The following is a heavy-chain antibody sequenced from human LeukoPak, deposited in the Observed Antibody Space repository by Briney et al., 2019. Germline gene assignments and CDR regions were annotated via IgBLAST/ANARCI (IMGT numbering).Heavy chain of an antibody. J-gene: IGHJ4*02. CDR2: INPNSGGT. V-gene: IGHV1-2*02. CDR1: GYTFTSYG. Sequence: ASVKVSCKASGYTFTSYGISWVRQAPGQGLEWMGWINPNSGGTNYAQKFQGRVTMTRDTSISTAYMELSRLRSDDTAVYHCARALTENDYLVYWGQGTLVTVSS. CDR3: ARALTENDYLVY. D-gene: IGHD1-14*01.